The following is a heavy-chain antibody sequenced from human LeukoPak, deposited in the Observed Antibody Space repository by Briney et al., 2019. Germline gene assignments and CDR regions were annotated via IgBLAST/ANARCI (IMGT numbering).Heavy chain of an antibody. Sequence: SETLSLTCTVSGGSISSYYWSWIRQPPGKGLEWIGYIYYSGSTNYNPSLKSRVTISVDTSKNQFSLKLSSVPAADTAVYYCARGRYSYGSHWGQGTLVTVSS. CDR1: GGSISSYY. J-gene: IGHJ4*02. CDR2: IYYSGST. V-gene: IGHV4-59*01. CDR3: ARGRYSYGSH. D-gene: IGHD5-18*01.